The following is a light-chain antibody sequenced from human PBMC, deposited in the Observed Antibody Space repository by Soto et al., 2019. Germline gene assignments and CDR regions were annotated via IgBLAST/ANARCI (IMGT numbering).Light chain of an antibody. CDR2: EGS. V-gene: IGLV2-23*01. CDR1: SSDVGGYNF. Sequence: QSALTQPASVSGSPGQSITISCTGTSSDVGGYNFVSWYQQHPGKAPKLMIYEGSKRPSGVSNRFSGSKSGNTSSLTISGLQAEDDADYYCCSNASSSIWVFGAGTKLTVL. J-gene: IGLJ3*02. CDR3: CSNASSSIWV.